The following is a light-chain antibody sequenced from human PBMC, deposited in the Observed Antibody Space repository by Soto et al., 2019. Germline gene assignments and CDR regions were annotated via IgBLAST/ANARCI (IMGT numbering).Light chain of an antibody. CDR3: QSYDSSLSGYV. Sequence: QPVLTQPPSVSGAPGQRVTISCTGSSSNIGAGYDVHWYQQLPGTTPKLIIFINSNRPSGVPDRFSGSKSGTSASLAITGLQAEDEAHYYCQSYDSSLSGYVFGTGTQLTVL. J-gene: IGLJ1*01. CDR1: SSNIGAGYD. CDR2: INS. V-gene: IGLV1-40*01.